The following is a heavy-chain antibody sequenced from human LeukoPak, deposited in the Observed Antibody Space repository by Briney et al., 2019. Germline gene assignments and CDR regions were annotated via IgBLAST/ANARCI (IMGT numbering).Heavy chain of an antibody. CDR2: IYYSGST. CDR3: ARQYSSGWSPDY. Sequence: SETLSLTCTVSGGSITSYYWSWIRQPPGKGLEWIGYIYYSGSTNYNPSLKSRVTISVDTSKNQFSLKLSSVTAADTAVYYCARQYSSGWSPDYWGQGTLVTVSS. D-gene: IGHD6-19*01. V-gene: IGHV4-59*01. CDR1: GGSITSYY. J-gene: IGHJ4*02.